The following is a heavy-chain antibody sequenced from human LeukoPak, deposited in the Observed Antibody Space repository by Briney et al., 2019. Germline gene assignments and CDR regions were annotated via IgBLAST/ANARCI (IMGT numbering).Heavy chain of an antibody. V-gene: IGHV4-4*02. CDR1: GGSLSSSNW. J-gene: IGHJ3*02. CDR3: AREGVLLWFGELFRTAFDI. CDR2: IYHSGST. D-gene: IGHD3-10*01. Sequence: SGTLSLTCAVSGGSLSSSNWWSWVRQPPGKGLEWIGEIYHSGSTNYNPSLKSRVTISVDKSKNQFSLKLSSVTAADTAVYYCAREGVLLWFGELFRTAFDIWGQGPMVTVSS.